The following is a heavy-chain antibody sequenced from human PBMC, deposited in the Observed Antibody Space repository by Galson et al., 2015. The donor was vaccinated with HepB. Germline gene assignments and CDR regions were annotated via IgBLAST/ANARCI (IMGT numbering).Heavy chain of an antibody. CDR3: ARRYTVAGKYYFDY. CDR2: IYWDDDK. J-gene: IGHJ4*02. D-gene: IGHD6-19*01. V-gene: IGHV2-5*02. Sequence: PALVKPTPTLTLTCTFSGFSLSTSGVGVGWIRQPPGKALEWLALIYWDDDKRYSPSLKSRLTITKDTSKNQVVLTMTNMDPVDTATYYCARRYTVAGKYYFDYWGQGTLVTVSS. CDR1: GFSLSTSGVG.